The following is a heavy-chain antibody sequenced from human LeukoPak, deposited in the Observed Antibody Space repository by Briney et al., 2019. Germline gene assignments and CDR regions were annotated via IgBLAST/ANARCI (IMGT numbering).Heavy chain of an antibody. CDR1: GFTFSSYW. CDR2: IKQDGSEK. J-gene: IGHJ4*02. Sequence: PGGSLRLSCAASGFTFSSYWMSWVRQAPGKGLEWVANIKQDGSEKYYVDSVKGRFTISRDNAKNSLYLQMSSLKTEDTAVYYCARDSSEGITMIVVEYYFDYWGQGTLVTVSS. D-gene: IGHD3-22*01. V-gene: IGHV3-7*01. CDR3: ARDSSEGITMIVVEYYFDY.